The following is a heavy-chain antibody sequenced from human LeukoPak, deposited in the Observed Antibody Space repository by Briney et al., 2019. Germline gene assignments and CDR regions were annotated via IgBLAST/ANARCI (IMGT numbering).Heavy chain of an antibody. CDR1: GFTFSSYE. Sequence: PGGSLRLSCAASGFTFSSYEMNWVRQASGKGLEWVSYISSSGSTIYYADSVKGRFTISRDNAKNSLYLQMNSLRAEDTAVYYCAREGPYYDILTGSPDYMDVWGKGTTVTVSS. CDR2: ISSSGSTI. D-gene: IGHD3-9*01. CDR3: AREGPYYDILTGSPDYMDV. V-gene: IGHV3-48*03. J-gene: IGHJ6*03.